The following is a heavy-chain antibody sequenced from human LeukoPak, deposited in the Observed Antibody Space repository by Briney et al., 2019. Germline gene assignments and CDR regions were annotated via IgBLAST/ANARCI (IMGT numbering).Heavy chain of an antibody. D-gene: IGHD2-15*01. Sequence: GGSLRLSCAASGFTFSSYAMSWVRQAPGKGLEWVSAISGSGGSTYYADSVKGRFTISRDNSKNTLYPQMNSLRAEDTAVYYCANIVVVVAATPPVDYWGQGTLVTVSS. CDR1: GFTFSSYA. CDR3: ANIVVVVAATPPVDY. V-gene: IGHV3-23*01. J-gene: IGHJ4*02. CDR2: ISGSGGST.